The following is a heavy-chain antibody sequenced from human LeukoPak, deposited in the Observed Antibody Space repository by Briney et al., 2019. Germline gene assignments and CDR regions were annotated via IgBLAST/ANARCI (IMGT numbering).Heavy chain of an antibody. Sequence: SETLSLTCTVSAASITSEYWNWIRQPPGKEPEWIGYIHDIGSTYYNPSLQSRVSIPVDTSQDQSSLNLTSVTAADTAVYYCARGGYGYFESWGQGTLVTVSS. D-gene: IGHD5-18*01. CDR2: IHDIGST. CDR3: ARGGYGYFES. J-gene: IGHJ4*02. V-gene: IGHV4-59*01. CDR1: AASITSEY.